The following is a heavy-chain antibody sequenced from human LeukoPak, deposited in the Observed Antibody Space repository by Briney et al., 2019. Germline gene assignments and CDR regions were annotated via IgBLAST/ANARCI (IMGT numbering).Heavy chain of an antibody. CDR2: IYTSGST. D-gene: IGHD3-22*01. CDR3: ARGYSSGSDWFDP. J-gene: IGHJ5*02. CDR1: GGSINSGSYY. V-gene: IGHV4-61*02. Sequence: SETLSLTCTVSGGSINSGSYYWSWIRQPAEQGLEWIGRIYTSGSTNYNPSSRSRVIISLDTSKKQFSLKLYSVTAADTAVYYCARGYSSGSDWFDPWGQGILVTVSS.